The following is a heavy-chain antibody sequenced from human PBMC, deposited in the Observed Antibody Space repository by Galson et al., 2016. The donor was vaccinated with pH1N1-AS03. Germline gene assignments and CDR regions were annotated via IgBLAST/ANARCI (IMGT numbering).Heavy chain of an antibody. J-gene: IGHJ4*02. CDR3: ARDSNAGVAFDY. V-gene: IGHV3-48*02. Sequence: SLRLSCAASGFTFNSYHMSWVRQAPGKGLEWVSYINSGSNIIHYADSVKGRFTISRDNAKNTPYMQMDSLRDEDTATYFCARDSNAGVAFDYWGPGAMVTASS. D-gene: IGHD5-12*01. CDR1: GFTFNSYH. CDR2: INSGSNII.